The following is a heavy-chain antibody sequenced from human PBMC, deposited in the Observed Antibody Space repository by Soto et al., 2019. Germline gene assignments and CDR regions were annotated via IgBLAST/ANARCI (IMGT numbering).Heavy chain of an antibody. CDR1: GYSFTSYW. J-gene: IGHJ6*02. V-gene: IGHV5-10-1*01. D-gene: IGHD3-10*01. CDR3: ASPYGSGSYNYYHYGMDV. Sequence: GESLKISCKGSGYSFTSYWISWVRQMPGKGLEWMGRIDPSDSYTNYSPSFQGHVTISADKSISTAYLQWSSLKASDTAMYYCASPYGSGSYNYYHYGMDVWGQGTTVTVSS. CDR2: IDPSDSYT.